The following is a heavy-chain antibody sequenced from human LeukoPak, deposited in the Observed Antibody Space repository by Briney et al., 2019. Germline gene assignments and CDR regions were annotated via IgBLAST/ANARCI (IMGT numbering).Heavy chain of an antibody. V-gene: IGHV4-39*07. Sequence: PSETLSLTCTVSGGSIRSSSYYGGWFRQPPGKGLGWIGSIYYSGSTYYNPSLKSRVTISVDTSKNQFSLKLSSVTAADTAVYYCARVIRENYYGSGSFGGDPNWFDPWGQGTLVTVSS. D-gene: IGHD3-10*01. CDR2: IYYSGST. CDR3: ARVIRENYYGSGSFGGDPNWFDP. J-gene: IGHJ5*02. CDR1: GGSIRSSSYY.